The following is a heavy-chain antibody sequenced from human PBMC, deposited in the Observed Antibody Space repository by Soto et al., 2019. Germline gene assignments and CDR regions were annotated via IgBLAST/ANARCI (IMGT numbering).Heavy chain of an antibody. D-gene: IGHD3-10*01. CDR3: ARGRRLLWFGEFPRFDY. CDR2: INHSGST. Sequence: ETLSLTCAVYGGSFSGYYWSRIRQPPGKGLEWIGEINHSGSTNYNPSLKSRVTISVDTSKNQFSLKLSSVTAADTAVYYCARGRRLLWFGEFPRFDYWGQGTLVTVSS. V-gene: IGHV4-34*01. J-gene: IGHJ4*02. CDR1: GGSFSGYY.